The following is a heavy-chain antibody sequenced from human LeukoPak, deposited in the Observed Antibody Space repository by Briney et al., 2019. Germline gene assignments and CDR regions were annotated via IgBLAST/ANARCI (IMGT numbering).Heavy chain of an antibody. V-gene: IGHV3-23*01. J-gene: IGHJ4*02. CDR1: GFAFGSEA. CDR2: ISPGGGTT. Sequence: GGSLRLSCGVSGFAFGSEAMNWVRQSPARGLEWVASISPGGGTTYYADSVKGRFTISRDNSKNTLYLQMSSLRAEDAAVYYCAKDVNDFWSGPDYWGQGTLVTVSS. D-gene: IGHD3-3*01. CDR3: AKDVNDFWSGPDY.